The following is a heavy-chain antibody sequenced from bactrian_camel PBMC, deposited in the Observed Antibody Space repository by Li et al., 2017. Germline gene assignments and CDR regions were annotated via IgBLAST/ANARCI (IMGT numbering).Heavy chain of an antibody. J-gene: IGHJ7*01. CDR2: ISAGGGSA. Sequence: VQLVESGGGLVQPGGPLTLSCAASGFRVTDYAMTWVRQTPEGLEWVSSISAGGGSAYYADSVKGRFTISRDSAKNTLYLQLNSLKTEDMAMYYCAQGSPSPLFDHYGMEYWGKGTQVTVS. V-gene: IGHV3S1*01. CDR1: GFRVTDYA.